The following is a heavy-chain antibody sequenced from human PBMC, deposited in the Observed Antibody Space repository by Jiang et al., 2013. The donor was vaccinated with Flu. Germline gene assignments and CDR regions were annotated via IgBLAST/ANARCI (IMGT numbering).Heavy chain of an antibody. CDR2: IHYTGST. CDR1: GGSINTNNY. J-gene: IGHJ4*02. D-gene: IGHD1/OR15-1a*01. Sequence: GSGLVKPSETLSLTCTVSGGSINTNNYWGWIRQPPGKGLEWIAGIHYTGSTYYKSSLRSRVTISMDTSKNQFSLSLNSVTAADTAVYYCARHEQWLIRLDYWGQGTLVTVSX. CDR3: ARHEQWLIRLDY. V-gene: IGHV4-39*01.